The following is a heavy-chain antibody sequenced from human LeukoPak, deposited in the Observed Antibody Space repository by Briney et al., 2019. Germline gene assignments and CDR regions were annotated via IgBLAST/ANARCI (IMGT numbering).Heavy chain of an antibody. CDR3: AKESWGIVVVPAAIRRGSWFDP. Sequence: GRSLRLSCAASGFTFSSYAMSWVRQAPGKGLEWVSAISGTGGSTYYADSVKGRLTISRDNSKNTLYLQMNSLRAEDTAVYYCAKESWGIVVVPAAIRRGSWFDPWGQGTLVTVSS. V-gene: IGHV3-23*01. CDR1: GFTFSSYA. D-gene: IGHD2-2*02. CDR2: ISGTGGST. J-gene: IGHJ5*02.